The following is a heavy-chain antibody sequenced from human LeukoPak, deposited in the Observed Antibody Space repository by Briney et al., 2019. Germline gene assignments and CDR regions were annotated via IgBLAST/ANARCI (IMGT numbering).Heavy chain of an antibody. Sequence: ASVNVSFKASGYTFTSYDINWVRQATGQGLEWMGWMNPNSGNTGYAQKFQGRVTMTRNTSISTAYMELSSLRSEDTAVYYCARGREAPYYDFWSGYPHYWGQGTLVTVSS. V-gene: IGHV1-8*01. CDR1: GYTFTSYD. CDR3: ARGREAPYYDFWSGYPHY. CDR2: MNPNSGNT. D-gene: IGHD3-3*01. J-gene: IGHJ4*02.